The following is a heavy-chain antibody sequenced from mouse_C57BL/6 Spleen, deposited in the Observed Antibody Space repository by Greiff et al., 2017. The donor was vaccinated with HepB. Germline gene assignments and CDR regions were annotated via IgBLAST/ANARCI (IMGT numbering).Heavy chain of an antibody. CDR3: ARQLRLRGGYYFDY. D-gene: IGHD3-2*02. Sequence: DVRLVESGGGLVKPGGSLKLSCAASGFTFSSYTMSWVRQTPEKRLEWVATISGGGGNTHYPDSVKGRFTISRDNAKNTLYLQMSSLRSEDTALYYCARQLRLRGGYYFDYWGQGTTLTVSS. J-gene: IGHJ2*01. CDR1: GFTFSSYT. CDR2: ISGGGGNT. V-gene: IGHV5-9*01.